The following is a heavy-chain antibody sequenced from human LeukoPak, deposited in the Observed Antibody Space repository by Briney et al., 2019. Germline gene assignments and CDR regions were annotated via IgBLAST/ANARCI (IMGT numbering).Heavy chain of an antibody. CDR1: GYTFTSYG. D-gene: IGHD2-2*01. Sequence: ASVKVSCKASGYTFTSYGISWVRQAPGQGLEWMGWISAYNGNTNYAQKLQGRVTMTTDTSTSTAYMELRSLRSDDTAVYYCARLISSAYKGWVDPWGQGTLVTVSS. CDR2: ISAYNGNT. J-gene: IGHJ5*02. V-gene: IGHV1-18*01. CDR3: ARLISSAYKGWVDP.